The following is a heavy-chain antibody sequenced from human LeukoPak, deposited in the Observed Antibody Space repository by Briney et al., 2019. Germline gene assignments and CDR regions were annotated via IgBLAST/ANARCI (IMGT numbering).Heavy chain of an antibody. CDR1: GDSITNYY. CDR2: IYSSGSS. Sequence: SETLSLTCTVSGDSITNYYWSWIRQPAGKGLEWLGRIYSSGSSNYNPSLETRVTMSVDTSQNQFSLKLNSVTAADTAVYYCARLAYSSGWSYFDSWGQGTLVTVSS. V-gene: IGHV4-4*07. D-gene: IGHD6-19*01. CDR3: ARLAYSSGWSYFDS. J-gene: IGHJ4*02.